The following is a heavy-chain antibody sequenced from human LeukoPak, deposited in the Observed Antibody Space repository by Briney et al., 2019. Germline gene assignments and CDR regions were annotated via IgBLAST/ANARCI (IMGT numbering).Heavy chain of an antibody. V-gene: IGHV4-59*08. CDR3: ARQPGGTAAFDI. J-gene: IGHJ3*02. D-gene: IGHD6-13*01. CDR2: IYYSGST. CDR1: GGAISIYY. Sequence: PSETVSLTCTVSGGAISIYYWSWIRHPPGKGLEGIAYIYYSGSTNYNPSLKSPVTISVDTSKNQFSLKMSSVTAADTAVYYCARQPGGTAAFDIWGQGTMVTVSS.